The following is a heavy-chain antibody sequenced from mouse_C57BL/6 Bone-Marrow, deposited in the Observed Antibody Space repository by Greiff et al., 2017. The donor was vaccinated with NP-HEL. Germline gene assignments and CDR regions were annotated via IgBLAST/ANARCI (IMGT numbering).Heavy chain of an antibody. D-gene: IGHD2-5*01. CDR2: IYPSDSET. Sequence: QVQLKQPGAELVRPGSSVKLSCKASGYTFTSYWMDWVKQRPGQGLEWIGNIYPSDSETHYNQKFKDKATLTVDKSSSTAYMQLSSLTSEDSAVYYCARGSNYVRFAYWGQGTLVTVSA. CDR1: GYTFTSYW. J-gene: IGHJ3*01. CDR3: ARGSNYVRFAY. V-gene: IGHV1-61*01.